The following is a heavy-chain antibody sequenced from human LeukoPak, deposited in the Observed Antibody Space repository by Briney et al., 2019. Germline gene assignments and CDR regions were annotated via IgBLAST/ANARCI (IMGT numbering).Heavy chain of an antibody. D-gene: IGHD3-22*01. J-gene: IGHJ6*02. Sequence: GGSLRLSCAASGFTFSSYAISWVRQAPGKGLEWVSSVSGSGDSTYYADSVKGRFTISRDNPMNTLSLQMNSLRAEDTAVYYCAKDRGDYLDSSGFAYYGLGVWGQGTTVTVSS. CDR2: VSGSGDST. CDR3: AKDRGDYLDSSGFAYYGLGV. CDR1: GFTFSSYA. V-gene: IGHV3-23*01.